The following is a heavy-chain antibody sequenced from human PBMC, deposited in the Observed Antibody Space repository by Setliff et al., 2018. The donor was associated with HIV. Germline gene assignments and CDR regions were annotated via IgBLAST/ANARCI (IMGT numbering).Heavy chain of an antibody. CDR2: IWYDGSNK. CDR3: AKDWIVGAPWYYYYMDV. V-gene: IGHV3-30*07. J-gene: IGHJ6*03. D-gene: IGHD1-26*01. CDR1: GFTFSSFA. Sequence: PGGSLRLSCVASGFTFSSFAMHWVRQASGKGLEWVSVIWYDGSNKYYADSVEGRFTISRDNSKNTLYLQMNSMRAEDTAVYYCAKDWIVGAPWYYYYMDVWGKGTTVTVSS.